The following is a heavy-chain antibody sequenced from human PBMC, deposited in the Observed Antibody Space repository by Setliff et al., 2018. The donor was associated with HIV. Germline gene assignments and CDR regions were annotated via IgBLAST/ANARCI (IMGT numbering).Heavy chain of an antibody. CDR3: ARSQPDTIFGVVIFDY. J-gene: IGHJ4*02. CDR2: VYYSGST. V-gene: IGHV4-39*01. CDR1: GGSISSSGPGYY. Sequence: SETLSLTCTVSGGSISSSGPGYYWGWVRQAPGGGLEWIGSVYYSGSTYYNPSLKGRVTISLDTSKNQLSLRLTSMTAADTAVYYCARSQPDTIFGVVIFDYWGQGKMVTVSS. D-gene: IGHD3-3*01.